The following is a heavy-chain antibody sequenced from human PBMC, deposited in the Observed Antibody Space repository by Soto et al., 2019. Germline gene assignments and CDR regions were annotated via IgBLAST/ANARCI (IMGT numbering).Heavy chain of an antibody. Sequence: QVQLVESGGGVVQPGKSLRLSCAASGFTFSDDTINWVRQAPGKGLEWVALISSDGSNKYYADSVKGRFTISRDTSTNTLYLQMNSLRAEDTAVYYCARDRKTYYDFWSGYLTGYWGQGTLVTVSS. CDR3: ARDRKTYYDFWSGYLTGY. D-gene: IGHD3-3*01. CDR1: GFTFSDDT. J-gene: IGHJ4*02. V-gene: IGHV3-30-3*01. CDR2: ISSDGSNK.